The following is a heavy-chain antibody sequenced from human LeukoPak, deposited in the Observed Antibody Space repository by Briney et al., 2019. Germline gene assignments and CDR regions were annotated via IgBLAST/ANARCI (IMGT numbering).Heavy chain of an antibody. CDR2: ISDSAGFT. V-gene: IGHV3-23*01. D-gene: IGHD2/OR15-2a*01. CDR1: GFTFSSYA. CDR3: AKYYTNYYYNGMDV. J-gene: IGHJ6*02. Sequence: PGGSLRLSCAVSGFTFSSYAMSWVRQAPGKGLEWVVTISDSAGFTYHADSVRGRFTISRDNSKNTLYLQMNSLRAEDTAVYYCAKYYTNYYYNGMDVRGQGTTVTVSS.